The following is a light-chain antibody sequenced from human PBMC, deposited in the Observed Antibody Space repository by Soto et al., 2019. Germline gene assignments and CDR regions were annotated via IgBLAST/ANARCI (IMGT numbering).Light chain of an antibody. Sequence: QLVLTQPPSASGTPGQKVTISCSGSSSNIGSNTVNWYQQFPGTAPKLLIYSNDQRPSGVPDRFSGSESGTSASLAISGLQSEDEADYYCAAWDDSLNGRWVFGGGTKLTVL. J-gene: IGLJ3*02. V-gene: IGLV1-44*01. CDR2: SND. CDR1: SSNIGSNT. CDR3: AAWDDSLNGRWV.